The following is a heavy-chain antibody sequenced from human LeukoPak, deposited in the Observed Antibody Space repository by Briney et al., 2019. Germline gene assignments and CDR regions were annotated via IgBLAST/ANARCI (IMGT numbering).Heavy chain of an antibody. CDR1: GFTFSSYA. CDR2: ISYDGSNK. Sequence: PGGSLRLSCAASGFTFSSYAMHWVRQAPGKGLEWVAVISYDGSNKYYADSVKGRFTISRDNSKNTLYLQMNSLRAEDTAVYYCARDRYGATKGPFDYWGQGTLVTVSS. CDR3: ARDRYGATKGPFDY. D-gene: IGHD4-17*01. V-gene: IGHV3-30*04. J-gene: IGHJ4*02.